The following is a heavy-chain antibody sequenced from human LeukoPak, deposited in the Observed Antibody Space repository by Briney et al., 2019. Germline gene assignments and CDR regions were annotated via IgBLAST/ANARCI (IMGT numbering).Heavy chain of an antibody. CDR3: ARVRIVATMYDAFDI. V-gene: IGHV4-59*01. CDR1: GGSISNFY. Sequence: SETLSLTCTVSGGSISNFYWIWIRQPPGKGLEWIGNIHYSGSTNSNPSLKSRVTISVDTSKNQFSLKLSSVTAADTAVYHCARVRIVATMYDAFDIWGPGTRVTVSS. J-gene: IGHJ3*02. D-gene: IGHD5-12*01. CDR2: IHYSGST.